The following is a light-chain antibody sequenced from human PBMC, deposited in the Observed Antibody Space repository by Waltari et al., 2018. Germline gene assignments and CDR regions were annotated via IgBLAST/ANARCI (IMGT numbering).Light chain of an antibody. CDR1: TGNIASHS. CDR2: ADD. V-gene: IGLV6-57*01. J-gene: IGLJ2*01. CDR3: QSYDSSHHVI. Sequence: NFMLTQPHSVSESPGKTVTISCTRSTGNIASHSVQWYQQRPGSSPTTLISADDQRPPWVPGRFSGSIDSSSNSASLTISGMKTEDEAYYYCQSYDSSHHVIFGGGTKLTVL.